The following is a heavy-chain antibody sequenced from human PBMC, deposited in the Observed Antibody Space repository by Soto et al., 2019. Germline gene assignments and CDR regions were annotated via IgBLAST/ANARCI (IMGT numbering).Heavy chain of an antibody. D-gene: IGHD6-6*01. CDR2: INSDGSST. V-gene: IGHV3-74*01. CDR1: GFRFRSYW. Sequence: PGGSLGLSCAAYGFRFRSYWMQWVRQAPGKGLVWVSWINSDGSSTSYADSVKGRFTISRDNAKNTLYLQMNSLRAEDTAVYYCASGGSSLNFDSWGQGT. J-gene: IGHJ4*02. CDR3: ASGGSSLNFDS.